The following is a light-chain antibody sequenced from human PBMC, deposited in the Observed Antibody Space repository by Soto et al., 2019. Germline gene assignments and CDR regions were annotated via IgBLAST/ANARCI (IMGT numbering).Light chain of an antibody. CDR3: QQGHSTPYT. CDR2: DAS. J-gene: IGKJ2*01. CDR1: QSISNY. V-gene: IGKV3-11*01. Sequence: EIVLTQSPATLSLSPGERATLSCRASQSISNYVAWYQQKPGQAPRLLVYDASNRAAGVPARISGSGSGTDFTLTVSGVQPEDFATYFCQQGHSTPYTFGQGT.